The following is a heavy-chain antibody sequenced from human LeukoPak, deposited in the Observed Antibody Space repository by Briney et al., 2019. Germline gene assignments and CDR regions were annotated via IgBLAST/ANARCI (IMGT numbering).Heavy chain of an antibody. D-gene: IGHD3-10*01. J-gene: IGHJ4*02. CDR1: GGSVSNGNYY. CDR3: ARSQNYYGSGDY. V-gene: IGHV4-61*03. Sequence: SETLSLTCTVSGGSVSNGNYYWSWLRQPPGKALEWIGYIYYSGNTNYNPSLEGRVTISVDASKNHFSVKLSSVTAADTAVYYCARSQNYYGSGDYWSQGTLVTVSS. CDR2: IYYSGNT.